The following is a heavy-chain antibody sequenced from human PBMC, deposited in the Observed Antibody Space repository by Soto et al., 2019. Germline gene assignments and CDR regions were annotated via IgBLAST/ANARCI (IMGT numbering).Heavy chain of an antibody. Sequence: QVQLVQSGAELKKPGSSVKVSCRASGATFSISVFNWVRQAPGQGLEWMGGIISMFGTPNYSQKFQGRVTITADESTSTGYMELNNLRSDATAIYCWARDLGGGYEPGDYWGQGTQVTVSS. D-gene: IGHD5-12*01. CDR3: ARDLGGGYEPGDY. CDR1: GATFSISV. J-gene: IGHJ4*02. CDR2: IISMFGTP. V-gene: IGHV1-69*12.